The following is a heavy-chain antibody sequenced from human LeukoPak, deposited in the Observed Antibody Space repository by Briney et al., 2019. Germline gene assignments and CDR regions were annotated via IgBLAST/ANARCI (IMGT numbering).Heavy chain of an antibody. CDR1: GYTFTSYY. V-gene: IGHV1-46*01. Sequence: GASVKVSCKASGYTFTSYYMHGVRQAPGQGLEWMGIINPSGGSTSYAQKFQGRVTMTRNTSISTAYMELSSLRSEDTAVYYCARGRVGARGKGYYFDYWGQGTLVTVSS. D-gene: IGHD1-26*01. CDR2: INPSGGST. CDR3: ARGRVGARGKGYYFDY. J-gene: IGHJ4*02.